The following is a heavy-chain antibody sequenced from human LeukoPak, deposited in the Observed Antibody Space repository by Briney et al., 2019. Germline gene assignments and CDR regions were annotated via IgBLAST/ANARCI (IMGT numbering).Heavy chain of an antibody. D-gene: IGHD3-3*01. J-gene: IGHJ5*01. CDR2: IYYNGDT. Sequence: GSLRLSCAASGFTFNNYAMNWVRQPPGKGLEWVATIYYNGDTYFNPSLKSRVTISLDTSKNHFSLNLISMTAADSAVYFCARVRFLEWLSILAYNWFDSWGQGTLVTVSS. CDR1: GFTFNNYA. CDR3: ARVRFLEWLSILAYNWFDS. V-gene: IGHV4-59*12.